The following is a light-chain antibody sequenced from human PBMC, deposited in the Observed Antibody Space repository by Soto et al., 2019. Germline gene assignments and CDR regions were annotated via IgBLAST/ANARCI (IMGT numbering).Light chain of an antibody. CDR2: DTY. J-gene: IGLJ1*01. CDR3: LLYSGGYV. CDR1: TGAVATGHY. Sequence: QAVVTQEPSLTVSPGGTVTLTCGSSTGAVATGHYAYWFHQKPGQAPRPLIYDTYNRFSWTPARFSGSLLGGKAALTLSGAQPEDAADYYCLLYSGGYVLGNGTKVTVL. V-gene: IGLV7-46*01.